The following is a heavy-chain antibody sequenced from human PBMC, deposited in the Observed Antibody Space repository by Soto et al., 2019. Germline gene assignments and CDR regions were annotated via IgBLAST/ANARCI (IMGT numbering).Heavy chain of an antibody. V-gene: IGHV3-21*01. J-gene: IGHJ6*02. CDR2: ISTSGGYT. Sequence: GGSLRLSCAASGFNLGSHDMNWLRQAPGKGLQWVSFISTSGGYTYYADSVKGRFTISRDNANNSLYLEMSSLGVEDTAVYYCXRAMLKVNARRAYGMDVWGHGTAVTVSS. CDR1: GFNLGSHD. D-gene: IGHD2-2*01. CDR3: XRAMLKVNARRAYGMDV.